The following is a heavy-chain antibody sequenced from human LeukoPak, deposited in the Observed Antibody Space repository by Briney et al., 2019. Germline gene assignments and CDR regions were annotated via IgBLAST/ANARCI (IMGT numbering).Heavy chain of an antibody. CDR3: ARGRKTAVSLYVDY. V-gene: IGHV4-61*02. J-gene: IGHJ4*02. D-gene: IGHD6-19*01. CDR2: IYTSGST. Sequence: SETLSLTCTVSGGSISSGSYYWSWIRQPAGKGLEWIGRIYTSGSTNYNTSLKSRVTRSVDTSKNQFSLKLSSVTAADTAVYYCARGRKTAVSLYVDYWGQGTLVTVSS. CDR1: GGSISSGSYY.